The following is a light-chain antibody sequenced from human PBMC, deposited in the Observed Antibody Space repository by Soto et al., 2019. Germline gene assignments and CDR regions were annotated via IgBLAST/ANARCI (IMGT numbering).Light chain of an antibody. V-gene: IGKV3-20*01. CDR2: ATS. Sequence: EIVMTQSPATLSVSPGERATLSCRASQSFSSSYLAWYQQKPGQAPRLLIYATSSRATGIPDRFSGSGSGTDFTLTISRLEPEDFAVYYCQQYGSSLWTFGQGTKVDI. CDR3: QQYGSSLWT. J-gene: IGKJ1*01. CDR1: QSFSSSY.